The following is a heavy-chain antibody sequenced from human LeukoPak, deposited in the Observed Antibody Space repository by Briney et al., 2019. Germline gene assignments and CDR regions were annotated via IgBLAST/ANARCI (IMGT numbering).Heavy chain of an antibody. CDR2: IKEDGSEK. CDR1: GFTFSSYS. CDR3: ARESDYGDYVGY. D-gene: IGHD4-17*01. V-gene: IGHV3-7*01. Sequence: GGSLRLSCAASGFTFSSYSMNWVRQAPGKGLEWVANIKEDGSEKYYVDSLKGRFTISRDNAKSSLYLQMNSLRAEDTAVYYCARESDYGDYVGYWGQGTLVTVSS. J-gene: IGHJ4*02.